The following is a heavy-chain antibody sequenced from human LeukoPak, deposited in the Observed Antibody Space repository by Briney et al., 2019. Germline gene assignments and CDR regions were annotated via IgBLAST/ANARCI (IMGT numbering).Heavy chain of an antibody. CDR3: ARAVVLYYDGSGYSTRFDY. D-gene: IGHD3-22*01. Sequence: PSETLSLTCFVSGGSIRSSDYCWSWIRQPPGKEVEWIATITYGGTTYYNPSLQSRVTISVDTSKNQFSLRLNSVTAADTAVYFCARAVVLYYDGSGYSTRFDYWGQGTLVTVSS. V-gene: IGHV4-39*01. J-gene: IGHJ4*02. CDR1: GGSIRSSDYC. CDR2: ITYGGTT.